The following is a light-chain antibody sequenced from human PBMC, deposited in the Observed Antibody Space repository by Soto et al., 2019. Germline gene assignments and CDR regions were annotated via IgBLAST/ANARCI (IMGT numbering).Light chain of an antibody. J-gene: IGKJ1*01. V-gene: IGKV3-15*01. CDR1: QSVSSN. Sequence: EIVMTQSPATLSVSPGERATLSCRASQSVSSNLAWYQQKPGQAPRLLIYGASTRATGIPARFSGSVSGTEFTLTISSLQSEDFAVYYCQQYNNWPPCTFGQGTKVDIK. CDR3: QQYNNWPPCT. CDR2: GAS.